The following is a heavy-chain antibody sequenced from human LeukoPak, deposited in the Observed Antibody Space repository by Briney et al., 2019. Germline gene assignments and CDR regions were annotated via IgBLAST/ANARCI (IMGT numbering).Heavy chain of an antibody. CDR3: AGPWGGGFDI. CDR2: IYYSGSS. D-gene: IGHD3-16*01. J-gene: IGHJ3*02. V-gene: IGHV4-31*03. Sequence: SETLSHTCTVSGGSISSGAYYCSWIRQHPGRGLEWLGFIYYSGSSFFNPYLKSRVTISVDTSKNHFSLKLSSVTAADTAVYYWAGPWGGGFDIWGQGTMVTVSS. CDR1: GGSISSGAYY.